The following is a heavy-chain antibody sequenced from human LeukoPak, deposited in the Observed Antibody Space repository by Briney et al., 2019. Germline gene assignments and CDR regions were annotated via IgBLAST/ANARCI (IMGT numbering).Heavy chain of an antibody. CDR3: AKAEPPGIAAAGHFDY. D-gene: IGHD6-13*01. Sequence: GGSLGLSCAVSGFTFSSYGMHWVRQAPGKGLEWVAVISYDGSNKYYADSVKGRFTISRDNSKNTLYLQMNSLRAEDTAVYYCAKAEPPGIAAAGHFDYWGQGTLVTVSS. V-gene: IGHV3-30*18. CDR2: ISYDGSNK. J-gene: IGHJ4*02. CDR1: GFTFSSYG.